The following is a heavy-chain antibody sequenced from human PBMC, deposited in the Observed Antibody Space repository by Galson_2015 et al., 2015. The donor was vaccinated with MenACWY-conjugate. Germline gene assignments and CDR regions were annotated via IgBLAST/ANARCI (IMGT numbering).Heavy chain of an antibody. V-gene: IGHV4-59*01. D-gene: IGHD2/OR15-2a*01. CDR2: MYYSGSA. Sequence: LSLTCTVSGGSINSYYWSWIRPPPGTGLEWIGYMYYSGSANYNPSLKSRVTISVDTSKNQFSLTMTSVTAADTAVYYCARGVNSASMAGYWGQGTLVTVSS. J-gene: IGHJ4*02. CDR1: GGSINSYY. CDR3: ARGVNSASMAGY.